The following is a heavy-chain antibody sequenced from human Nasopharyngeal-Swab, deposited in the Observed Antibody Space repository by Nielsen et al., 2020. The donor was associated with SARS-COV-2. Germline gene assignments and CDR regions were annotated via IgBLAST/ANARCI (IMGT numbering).Heavy chain of an antibody. V-gene: IGHV4-31*03. CDR3: TFYGRF. J-gene: IGHJ4*02. CDR2: MYSNGIT. Sequence: SETLSLTCTVSGGSISTDDYYWSWIRQHPVKGLEWIGYMYSNGITNYNPSLRSRIIMSIDTSKNQFSLHLTSVTAADTAVYFCTFYGRFWGQGTLVTVYS. D-gene: IGHD2/OR15-2a*01. CDR1: GGSISTDDYY.